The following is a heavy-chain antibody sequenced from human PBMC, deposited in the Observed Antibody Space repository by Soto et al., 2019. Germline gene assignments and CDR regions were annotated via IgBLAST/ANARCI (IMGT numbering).Heavy chain of an antibody. Sequence: EVHLVESGGGLVQPGGSLRLSCTASGLSVSSYYMSWVRQAPGKGLEWVSVIYSGGSTYYADSVKGRFTISRDNSKNTLYLQMNSLTVEDTAVYYCVRCPPFDYWGQGTLVTVSS. CDR1: GLSVSSYY. CDR3: VRCPPFDY. J-gene: IGHJ4*02. CDR2: IYSGGST. V-gene: IGHV3-66*01.